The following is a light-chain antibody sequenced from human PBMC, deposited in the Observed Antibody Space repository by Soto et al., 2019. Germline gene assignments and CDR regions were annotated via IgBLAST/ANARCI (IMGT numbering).Light chain of an antibody. CDR1: QSVSSSY. Sequence: EIVLTQSPGTLSLSPGERATLSCRASQSVSSSYLAWYQQKPGQAPRLLIYGASSRATGIPDRFSGSGSGTDFTLAISILEPEDCAVYYCQQYSSSRTFGQGTKVEIK. CDR3: QQYSSSRT. V-gene: IGKV3-20*01. J-gene: IGKJ1*01. CDR2: GAS.